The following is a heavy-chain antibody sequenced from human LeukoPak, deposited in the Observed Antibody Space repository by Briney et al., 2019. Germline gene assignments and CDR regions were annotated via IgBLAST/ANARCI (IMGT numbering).Heavy chain of an antibody. D-gene: IGHD2-2*01. CDR1: GYTFTSYY. V-gene: IGHV1-46*01. CDR2: INPSGGST. J-gene: IGHJ4*02. CDR3: ARDPPYCSSTSCYGRNKFDY. Sequence: GASVEVSCKASGYTFTSYYMHWVRQAPGKGLEWMGIINPSGGSTSYAQKFQGRVTMTRDTSTSTVYMELSSLRSEDTAVYYCARDPPYCSSTSCYGRNKFDYWGQGTLVTVSS.